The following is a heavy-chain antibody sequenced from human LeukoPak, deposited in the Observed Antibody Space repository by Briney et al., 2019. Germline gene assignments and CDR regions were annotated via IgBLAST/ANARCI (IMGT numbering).Heavy chain of an antibody. CDR3: ARALSYGVYDY. Sequence: ASVKVSCKASGYTFTGYYMYWVRQAPGQGLEWMGWINPNSGGANYAQKFQGRVTMTRDTSISTAYMELSRLRSDDTAVYYCARALSYGVYDYWGQGTLVTVSS. V-gene: IGHV1-2*02. D-gene: IGHD4-17*01. J-gene: IGHJ4*02. CDR1: GYTFTGYY. CDR2: INPNSGGA.